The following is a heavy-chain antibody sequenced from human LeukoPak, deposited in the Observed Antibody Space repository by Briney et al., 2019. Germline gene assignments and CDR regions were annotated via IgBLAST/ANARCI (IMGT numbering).Heavy chain of an antibody. CDR2: IYHSGST. CDR1: GGSISSGGYY. J-gene: IGHJ5*02. Sequence: SETLSLTCTVSGGSISSGGYYWSWIRQPPGKGLEWIGYIYHSGSTYYNPSLKSRVTISVDRSKNQFSLKLSSVTAADTAVYYCASSPPNYDFWSVPNWFDPWGQGTLVTVSS. CDR3: ASSPPNYDFWSVPNWFDP. V-gene: IGHV4-30-2*01. D-gene: IGHD3-3*01.